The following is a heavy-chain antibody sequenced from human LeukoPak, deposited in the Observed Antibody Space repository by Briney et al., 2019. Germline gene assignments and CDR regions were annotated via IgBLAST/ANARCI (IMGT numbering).Heavy chain of an antibody. J-gene: IGHJ4*02. Sequence: QPGGSLILSCAASGFTFYNYALTWVRQAPGKGLEWVSSITGSGGDSYSADSVKGRFTISRDNSKSTLYLQMNSLRSEDTALYYCAKGLAKSSNWYFDYWGRGTLVTVSS. CDR3: AKGLAKSSNWYFDY. D-gene: IGHD6-13*01. V-gene: IGHV3-23*01. CDR2: ITGSGGDS. CDR1: GFTFYNYA.